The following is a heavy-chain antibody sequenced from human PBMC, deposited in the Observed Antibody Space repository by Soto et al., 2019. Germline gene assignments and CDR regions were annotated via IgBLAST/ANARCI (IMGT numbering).Heavy chain of an antibody. V-gene: IGHV4-31*03. J-gene: IGHJ5*02. CDR2: IYYRGST. CDR1: GGSISSGGYY. Sequence: QVQLQESGPGLVKPSQTLSLTCTVSGGSISSGGYYWSWIRQHPGKGLEWIGYIYYRGSTYYNPSLKSRVTISVDTSKNQFSLKLSSVTAADTAVYYCARDLVGYCSSTSCPHRNNWFDPWGQGTLVTVSS. D-gene: IGHD2-2*01. CDR3: ARDLVGYCSSTSCPHRNNWFDP.